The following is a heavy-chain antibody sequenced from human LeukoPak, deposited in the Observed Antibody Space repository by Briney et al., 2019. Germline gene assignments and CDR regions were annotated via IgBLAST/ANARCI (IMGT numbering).Heavy chain of an antibody. CDR3: TTDPAMTTVTIGRFDP. V-gene: IGHV3-23*01. Sequence: GGSLRLSCAAPGFTFSNYGMNWVRQAPGKGLEWVSAISGSGHNTYYADSVKGRFTISRDNSRNTLYLQMNSLKTEDTAVYYCTTDPAMTTVTIGRFDPWGQGTLVTVSS. CDR1: GFTFSNYG. CDR2: ISGSGHNT. D-gene: IGHD4-17*01. J-gene: IGHJ5*02.